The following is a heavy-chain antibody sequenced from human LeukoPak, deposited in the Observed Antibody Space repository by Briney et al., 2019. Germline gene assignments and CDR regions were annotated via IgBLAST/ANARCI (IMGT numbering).Heavy chain of an antibody. CDR1: GYSFTSYW. Sequence: GESLKISCKGSGYSFTSYWNGWVRQMPGKGLEWMGIIYPGDSDTRYSPSFQGQVTISADKSISTAYLQWSSLKASDTAMYYCAGIHEGVVPGTDYYYGMDVWGQGTTVTVSS. V-gene: IGHV5-51*01. CDR3: AGIHEGVVPGTDYYYGMDV. CDR2: IYPGDSDT. J-gene: IGHJ6*02. D-gene: IGHD3-3*01.